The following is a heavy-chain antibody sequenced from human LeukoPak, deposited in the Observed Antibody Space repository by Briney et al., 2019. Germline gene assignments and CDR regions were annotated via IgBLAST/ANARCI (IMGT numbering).Heavy chain of an antibody. J-gene: IGHJ4*02. D-gene: IGHD3-16*01. V-gene: IGHV1-46*01. CDR3: ARWGASDY. CDR2: INPGGGST. Sequence: ASVKVSCKASGYTFTDYYMHWVRQAPGQGLEWMGIINPGGGSTNYAQKFQGRVTMTRDTSSSTVYMELSSLRSEDTAVYYCARWGASDYWGQGTLVTVSS. CDR1: GYTFTDYY.